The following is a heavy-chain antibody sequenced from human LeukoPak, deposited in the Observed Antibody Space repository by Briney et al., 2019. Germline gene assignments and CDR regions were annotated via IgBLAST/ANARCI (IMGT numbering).Heavy chain of an antibody. J-gene: IGHJ4*02. CDR3: ARQTLDEPGIAAAGLAD. Sequence: PSETLSLTCTVSGDSITSGSYYWSWIRQPAGKGLEWIGRIYTSGSTNYNPSLKSRVTISVDTSKNQFSLKLSAVTAADTAVYYCARQTLDEPGIAAAGLADWGQGTLVTVSS. V-gene: IGHV4-61*02. D-gene: IGHD6-13*01. CDR2: IYTSGST. CDR1: GDSITSGSYY.